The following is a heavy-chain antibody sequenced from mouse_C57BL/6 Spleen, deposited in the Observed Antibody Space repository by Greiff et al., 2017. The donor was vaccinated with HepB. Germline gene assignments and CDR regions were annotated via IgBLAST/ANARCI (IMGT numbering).Heavy chain of an antibody. Sequence: VQLQQPGAELVKPGASVKLSCKASGYTFTSYWMQWVKQRPGQGLEWIGEIDPSDSYTNYNQKFKGKATLTVDTSSSTAYMQLSSLTSEDSAVYYCARDPNYYGSSYRAYYAMDYWGQGTSVTVSS. CDR1: GYTFTSYW. CDR3: ARDPNYYGSSYRAYYAMDY. CDR2: IDPSDSYT. V-gene: IGHV1-50*01. D-gene: IGHD1-1*01. J-gene: IGHJ4*01.